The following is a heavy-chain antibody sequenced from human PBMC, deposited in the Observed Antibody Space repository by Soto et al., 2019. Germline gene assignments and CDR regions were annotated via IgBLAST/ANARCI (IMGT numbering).Heavy chain of an antibody. CDR2: IYYSGST. CDR1: GGSISSYY. J-gene: IGHJ4*02. CDR3: ARDEGWNVPFDY. D-gene: IGHD1-1*01. Sequence: SETLSLTCTVSGGSISSYYWSWIRQPPGKGLEWIGYIYYSGSTNYNPSLKSRVTISVDTSKNQFSLKLSSVTAADTAVYYCARDEGWNVPFDYRGQGTLVTVSS. V-gene: IGHV4-59*01.